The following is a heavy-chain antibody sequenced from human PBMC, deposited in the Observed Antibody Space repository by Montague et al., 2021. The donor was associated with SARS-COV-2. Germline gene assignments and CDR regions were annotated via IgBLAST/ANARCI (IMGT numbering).Heavy chain of an antibody. CDR1: GGSISSGGYS. CDR3: ARGSLVRGGKVYYGVDV. Sequence: TLSLTCAVSGGSISSGGYSWNWIRQPPGKGLEWIGYNYHSGSNYHNLSLKSRVTISLDSSKNQFSLNLISATAADTAVYYCARGSLVRGGKVYYGVDVWGQGTTVTVSS. CDR2: NYHSGSN. V-gene: IGHV4-30-2*01. J-gene: IGHJ6*02. D-gene: IGHD3-10*01.